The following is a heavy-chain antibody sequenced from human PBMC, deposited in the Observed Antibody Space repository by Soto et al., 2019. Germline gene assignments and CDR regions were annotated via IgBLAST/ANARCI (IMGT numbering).Heavy chain of an antibody. Sequence: PGGSLRLSCAASGFTFDDYAMHWVRQAPGKGLEWVSGISWNSGSIGYADSVKGRFTISRDNAKNSLYLQMNSLRAEDTALYYCAKVREDYGDYAFDYWGQGTLVTVSS. D-gene: IGHD4-17*01. V-gene: IGHV3-9*01. J-gene: IGHJ4*02. CDR2: ISWNSGSI. CDR1: GFTFDDYA. CDR3: AKVREDYGDYAFDY.